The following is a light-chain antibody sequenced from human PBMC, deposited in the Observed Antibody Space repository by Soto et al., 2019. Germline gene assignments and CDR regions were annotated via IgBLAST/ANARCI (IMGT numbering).Light chain of an antibody. V-gene: IGKV1-5*03. Sequence: DIPMTQSPSTLSASVGDRVTITCRASQSISSWLAWYQQKPGKAPKLLIYKASSLESGVPSRFSGSGSGTELTLTISSLQPDDFATYYCQHYNSSPWTFGQGTKVEIK. CDR3: QHYNSSPWT. CDR1: QSISSW. CDR2: KAS. J-gene: IGKJ1*01.